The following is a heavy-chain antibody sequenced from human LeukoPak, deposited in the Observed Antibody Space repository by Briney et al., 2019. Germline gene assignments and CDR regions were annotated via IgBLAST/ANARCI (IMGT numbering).Heavy chain of an antibody. CDR2: ISSSSSYI. Sequence: GGSLRLSCAASGFTFSSYSMNWVRQAPGKGLEGVSSISSSSSYIYYADSVKGRFTISRDNAKNSLYLQMNSLRAEDTAVYYCARDREMATIVGYFDYWGQGTLVTVSS. D-gene: IGHD5-24*01. CDR3: ARDREMATIVGYFDY. CDR1: GFTFSSYS. J-gene: IGHJ4*02. V-gene: IGHV3-21*01.